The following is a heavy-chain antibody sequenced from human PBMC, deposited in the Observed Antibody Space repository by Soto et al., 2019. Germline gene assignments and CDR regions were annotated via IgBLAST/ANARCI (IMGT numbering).Heavy chain of an antibody. D-gene: IGHD2-21*02. CDR1: GGTFSSYA. Sequence: SVKVSCKASGGTFSSYAISWVRQAPGKGLEWMGGIIPIFGTANYAQKFQGRVTITADESTSTAYMELSSLRSEDTAVYYCARQNRAGWGPNVAYCGGDCYPDYYYYYGMDVWGQGTTVTVSS. CDR2: IIPIFGTA. J-gene: IGHJ6*02. V-gene: IGHV1-69*13. CDR3: ARQNRAGWGPNVAYCGGDCYPDYYYYYGMDV.